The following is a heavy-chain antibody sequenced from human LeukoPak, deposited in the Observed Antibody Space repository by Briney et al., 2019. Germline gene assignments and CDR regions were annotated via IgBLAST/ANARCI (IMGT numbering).Heavy chain of an antibody. J-gene: IGHJ4*02. CDR3: ARDFDY. Sequence: PGGALRLSFAASGFTFRSHALARGRPGPGKGLEWVAVISYDGSNKYYADSVKGRFTISRDNSKNTLYLQMNSLRAEDTAVYYCARDFDYWGQGTLVTVSS. CDR2: ISYDGSNK. CDR1: GFTFRSHA. V-gene: IGHV3-30*04.